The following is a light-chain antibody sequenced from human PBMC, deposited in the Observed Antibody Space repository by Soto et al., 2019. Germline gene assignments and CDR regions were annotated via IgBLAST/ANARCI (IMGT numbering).Light chain of an antibody. V-gene: IGLV8-61*01. CDR2: STN. J-gene: IGLJ3*02. CDR1: SGSVSTSYY. Sequence: QTVVTQEPSFSVSPGGTVTLTCGLSSGSVSTSYYPSWYQQTPGQAPRTLIYSTNTRSSGVPDRFSGSILGNKAALTITGAQADDEFDYFCMLYVGSGIWVFGGGTKLTVL. CDR3: MLYVGSGIWV.